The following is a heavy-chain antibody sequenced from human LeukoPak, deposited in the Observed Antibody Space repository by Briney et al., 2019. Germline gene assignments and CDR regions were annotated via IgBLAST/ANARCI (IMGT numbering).Heavy chain of an antibody. D-gene: IGHD1-26*01. CDR2: IYTSGST. CDR1: GGSISSYY. Sequence: SETLSLTCTVSGGSISSYYWSWIRQPAGKGLEWIGRIYTSGSTNYNPSLKGRVTMSVDRSKNQFSLKLSSVTAADTAVYYCARDQGVVGATKGLDYWGQGTLVTVSS. CDR3: ARDQGVVGATKGLDY. J-gene: IGHJ4*02. V-gene: IGHV4-4*07.